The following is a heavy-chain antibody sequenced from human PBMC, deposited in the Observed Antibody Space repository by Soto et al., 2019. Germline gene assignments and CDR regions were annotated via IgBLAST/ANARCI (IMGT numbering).Heavy chain of an antibody. CDR1: GYTFTSYA. CDR2: INAGNGNT. V-gene: IGHV1-3*01. J-gene: IGHJ3*02. D-gene: IGHD2-2*01. CDR3: ATAIADDAFAI. Sequence: GASVKVSCKASGYTFTSYAMHWVRQAPGQRLEWMGWINAGNGNTKYSQKFQGRVTITRDTSASTAYMELSSLRFEDTAVYFCATAIADDAFAIWGRGTMVTVSS.